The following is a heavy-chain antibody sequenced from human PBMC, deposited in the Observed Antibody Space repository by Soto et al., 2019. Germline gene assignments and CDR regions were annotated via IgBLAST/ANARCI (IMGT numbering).Heavy chain of an antibody. Sequence: EVQLVESGGGLVKPGGSLRLSCAASGFTFRTYSMNWVRQAPGKGLEWVSSISSDISYIYYADSVKGRFTISSDNAKNLLDLQMSSLRAEDTAVYHCVASSRYYDFRSGYQGDVDYWDQGTLVTVSS. CDR2: ISSDISYI. V-gene: IGHV3-21*01. CDR3: VASSRYYDFRSGYQGDVDY. J-gene: IGHJ4*02. CDR1: GFTFRTYS. D-gene: IGHD3-3*01.